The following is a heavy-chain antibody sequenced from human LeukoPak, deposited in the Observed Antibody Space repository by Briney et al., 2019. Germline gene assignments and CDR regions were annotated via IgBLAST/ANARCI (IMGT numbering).Heavy chain of an antibody. J-gene: IGHJ3*02. D-gene: IGHD3-22*01. V-gene: IGHV3-9*03. CDR3: AKRDSSDAFDI. Sequence: GGSLRLPCAACVFTFDDYAMHWVRQAPGKGLEWVSGISGNSGSIGYADSVKGRFTISRDNAKNSLYLQMNSLRAEDMALYYCAKRDSSDAFDIWGQGTRVTVSS. CDR1: VFTFDDYA. CDR2: ISGNSGSI.